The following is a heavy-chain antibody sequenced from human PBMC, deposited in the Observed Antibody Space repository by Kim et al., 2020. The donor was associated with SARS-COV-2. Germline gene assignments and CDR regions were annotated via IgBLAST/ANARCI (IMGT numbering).Heavy chain of an antibody. CDR2: IYYSGST. V-gene: IGHV4-59*01. Sequence: SETLSLTCTVSGGTISSYYWSWIRQPPGKGLEWIGYIYYSGSTNYNPSLKSRVTISVDTSKNQFSLKLSTVTAEDTAVYYCARVVAVEPYYYYGMYVWG. J-gene: IGHJ6*02. CDR1: GGTISSYY. D-gene: IGHD6-19*01. CDR3: ARVVAVEPYYYYGMYV.